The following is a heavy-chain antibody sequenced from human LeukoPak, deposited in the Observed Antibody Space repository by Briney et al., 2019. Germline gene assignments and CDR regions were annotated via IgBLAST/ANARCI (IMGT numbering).Heavy chain of an antibody. CDR3: ARTGEDYSVNAGYGGCGP. V-gene: IGHV3-7*01. CDR1: GFSFGSYW. CDR2: IKKDGSKK. J-gene: IGHJ5*02. D-gene: IGHD5-12*01. Sequence: GGSLRLSCAASGFSFGSYWMHWVRQAPGKGLEWVARIKKDGSKKTYADSVRGRFTVSRDNARNTLYLHMKSLRSEDTALYYCARTGEDYSVNAGYGGCGPLGQGTLVIVSS.